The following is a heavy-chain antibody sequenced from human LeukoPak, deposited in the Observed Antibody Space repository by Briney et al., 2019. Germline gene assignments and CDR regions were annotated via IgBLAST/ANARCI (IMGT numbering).Heavy chain of an antibody. CDR3: ARDMEYSGYEHFDY. V-gene: IGHV1-69*04. CDR2: IIPILGIA. D-gene: IGHD5-12*01. J-gene: IGHJ4*02. CDR1: GGTFSSYT. Sequence: SVKVSCKASGGTFSSYTISWVRQAPGQGLEWMGRIIPILGIANYAQKFQGRVTITADKSTSTAYMELSSLRSDDTAVYYCARDMEYSGYEHFDYWGQGTLVTVSS.